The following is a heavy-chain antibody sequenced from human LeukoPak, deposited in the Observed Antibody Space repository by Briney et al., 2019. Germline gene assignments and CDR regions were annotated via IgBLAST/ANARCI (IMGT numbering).Heavy chain of an antibody. Sequence: GASVKVSCKASAYTFTDYHMHWVRQAPGQGLEWMGGINPKSGGTNYAQKFQGRVTMSLDTSKNQFSLEVMSVTAADTAVYYCARAASGDAVDYYGSGRRYYSYYMDVWGTGTTVTISS. D-gene: IGHD3-10*01. J-gene: IGHJ6*03. CDR3: ARAASGDAVDYYGSGRRYYSYYMDV. CDR1: AYTFTDYH. V-gene: IGHV1-2*02. CDR2: INPKSGGT.